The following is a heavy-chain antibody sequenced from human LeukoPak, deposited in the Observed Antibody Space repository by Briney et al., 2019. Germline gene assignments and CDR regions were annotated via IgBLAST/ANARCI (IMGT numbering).Heavy chain of an antibody. J-gene: IGHJ4*02. V-gene: IGHV3-48*03. CDR1: GFTFSSYE. CDR3: ARDPNQSIAVAGTGENY. CDR2: ISSSGSTI. Sequence: PGGSLRLSCAASGFTFSSYEMNWVRQAPGKGLEWVSYISSSGSTIYYADSVKGRFTISRDNAKNSPYLQMNSLRAEDTAVYYCARDPNQSIAVAGTGENYWGQGTLVTVSS. D-gene: IGHD6-19*01.